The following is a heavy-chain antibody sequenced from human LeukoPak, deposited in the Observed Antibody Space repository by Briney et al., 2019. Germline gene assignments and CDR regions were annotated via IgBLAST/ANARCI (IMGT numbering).Heavy chain of an antibody. CDR2: INPNSGGT. Sequence: ASVKVSCRASGYTFTSYGISWVRQAPGQGLEWMGWINPNSGGTNYAQKFRGRVTMTRDTSISTAYMELSRLRSDDTAVYYCARDGTTVTTLYYWGQGTLVTVSS. D-gene: IGHD4-17*01. V-gene: IGHV1-2*02. CDR1: GYTFTSYG. CDR3: ARDGTTVTTLYY. J-gene: IGHJ4*02.